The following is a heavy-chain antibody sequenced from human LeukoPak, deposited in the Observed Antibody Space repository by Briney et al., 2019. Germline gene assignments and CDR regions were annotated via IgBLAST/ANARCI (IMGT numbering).Heavy chain of an antibody. D-gene: IGHD6-25*01. CDR1: VFTFRTYS. V-gene: IGHV3-23*01. Sequence: SLRLPRAPSVFTFRTYSMSRVRQAPRTAREGASRIIGSADNTSYADSVGGRFTISRHNSKNTLYLQMSSLSAEDTAVYYWATSLYSGSLFRYWGQGTLVTVSS. J-gene: IGHJ4*02. CDR2: IIGSADNT. CDR3: ATSLYSGSLFRY.